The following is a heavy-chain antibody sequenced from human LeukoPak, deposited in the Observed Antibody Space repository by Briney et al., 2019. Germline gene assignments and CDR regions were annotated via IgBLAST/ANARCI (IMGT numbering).Heavy chain of an antibody. J-gene: IGHJ4*02. CDR2: ISAYNGNT. Sequence: ASVKVSCMPSVYTFTSYGISWGRQAPGQGLEWMGWISAYNGNTNYAQKLQGRVTMTTNTSTTTAHMELRSLRSDDTAVYYCARDRGGYSGRSYFDYWGQGTLVTVFS. CDR1: VYTFTSYG. CDR3: ARDRGGYSGRSYFDY. V-gene: IGHV1-18*01. D-gene: IGHD1-26*01.